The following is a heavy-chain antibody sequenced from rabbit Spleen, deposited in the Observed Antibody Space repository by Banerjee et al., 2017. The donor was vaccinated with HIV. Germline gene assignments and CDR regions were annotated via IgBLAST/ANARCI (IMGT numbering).Heavy chain of an antibody. D-gene: IGHD1-1*01. Sequence: LEESGGGLVKPGGTLTLTCTVSGFSFSSNWICWVRQAPGKGLEWIACIDTNDGDTDYANWPKGRFTISKTSSTTVTLQMTSLTAADTATYFCARNYVNAFDPWGPGTLGTVS. CDR2: IDTNDGDT. CDR1: GFSFSSNW. CDR3: ARNYVNAFDP. J-gene: IGHJ2*01. V-gene: IGHV1S45*01.